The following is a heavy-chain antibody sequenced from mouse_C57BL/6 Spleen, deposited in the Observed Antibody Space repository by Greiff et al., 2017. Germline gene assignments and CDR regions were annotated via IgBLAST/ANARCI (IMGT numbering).Heavy chain of an antibody. D-gene: IGHD1-1*01. CDR2: IYPGDGDT. V-gene: IGHV1-80*01. J-gene: IGHJ1*03. CDR1: GYAFSSYW. Sequence: RVESGASVKISCKASGYAFSSYWMNWVKQRPGKGLEWIGQIYPGDGDTNYNGKFKGKATLTADKSSSTAYMQLSSLTSEDSAVYFCAREGDYYGSSPGDFDVWGTGTTVTVSS. CDR3: AREGDYYGSSPGDFDV.